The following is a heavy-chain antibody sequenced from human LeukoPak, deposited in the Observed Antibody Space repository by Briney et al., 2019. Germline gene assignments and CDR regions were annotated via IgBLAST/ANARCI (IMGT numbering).Heavy chain of an antibody. CDR3: ARSDGGVLYCGEDCYLDL. CDR1: GFGVSSNY. D-gene: IGHD2-21*02. V-gene: IGHV3-66*01. CDR2: SYRGEKT. J-gene: IGHJ4*02. Sequence: GRSLRLSCEASGFGVSSNYINWVRQAPGKGLECVSVSYRGEKTYYAGSVKGRFNISRDSSKNTVFLQMNSLRAEDTAIYYCARSDGGVLYCGEDCYLDLWGQGTLVTVSS.